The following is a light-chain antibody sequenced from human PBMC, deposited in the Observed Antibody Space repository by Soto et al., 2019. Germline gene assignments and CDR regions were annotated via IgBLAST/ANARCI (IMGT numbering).Light chain of an antibody. CDR3: CSYAGSYTLV. V-gene: IGLV2-11*01. CDR2: DVS. CDR1: SSDVGGYNY. Sequence: QSALTQPRSVSGSPGQSVTISCTGTSSDVGGYNYVSWYQQHPGKAPKLMIYDVSKRPSGVPDRFSGSKSGNTASLTISGLQAEEGADYYCCSYAGSYTLVFGGGTKPTVL. J-gene: IGLJ2*01.